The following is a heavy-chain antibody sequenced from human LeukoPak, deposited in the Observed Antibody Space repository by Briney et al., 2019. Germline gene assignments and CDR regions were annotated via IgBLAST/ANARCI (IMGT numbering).Heavy chain of an antibody. D-gene: IGHD1-26*01. CDR2: IYSGGST. CDR1: GFTVSSNY. J-gene: IGHJ4*02. V-gene: IGHV3-53*05. CDR3: AKKSGSYSYLFDY. Sequence: GGSLRLSCAASGFTVSSNYMSWVRQAPGKGLEWVSVIYSGGSTYYADSVKGRFTISRDNSKNTLYLQMNSLRAEDTAVYYCAKKSGSYSYLFDYWGQGTLVTVSS.